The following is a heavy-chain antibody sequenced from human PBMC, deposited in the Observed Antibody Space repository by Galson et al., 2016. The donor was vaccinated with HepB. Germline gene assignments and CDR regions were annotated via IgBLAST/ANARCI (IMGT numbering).Heavy chain of an antibody. CDR2: MFTKGDA. CDR1: GVSITSGSFF. V-gene: IGHV4-61*02. Sequence: TLSLTCTVSGVSITSGSFFWSWIRQPAGKGLQFIGRMFTKGDAYYNPSLKSRVTISPDTSKNQFSLKVTSVTAADTAVYFWAGERDCSRSTCYSGGGWFDPWGQGTLVTVSS. J-gene: IGHJ5*02. CDR3: AGERDCSRSTCYSGGGWFDP. D-gene: IGHD2-2*01.